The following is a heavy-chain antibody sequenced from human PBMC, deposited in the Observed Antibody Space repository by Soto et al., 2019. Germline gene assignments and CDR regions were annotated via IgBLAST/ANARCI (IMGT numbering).Heavy chain of an antibody. V-gene: IGHV1-18*04. Sequence: ASVKVSCKASGYTFTSYGISWVRPAPGQGLEWMGWISAYNGNTNYAQKLQGRVTMTTDTSTSTAYMELRSLRSDDTAVYYCARVSPHIVVVPACGGHCYSNSSDPWGPGTLVTVSS. D-gene: IGHD2-2*01. CDR3: ARVSPHIVVVPACGGHCYSNSSDP. CDR2: ISAYNGNT. CDR1: GYTFTSYG. J-gene: IGHJ5*02.